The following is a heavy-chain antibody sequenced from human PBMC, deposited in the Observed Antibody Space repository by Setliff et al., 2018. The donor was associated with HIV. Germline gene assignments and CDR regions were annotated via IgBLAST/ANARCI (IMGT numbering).Heavy chain of an antibody. CDR3: ARDSGVSSGWKNRFDS. J-gene: IGHJ5*01. V-gene: IGHV1-3*01. D-gene: IGHD6-19*01. CDR1: GYTFTSYA. Sequence: ASVKVSCKASGYTFTSYAMHWVRQAPGQRLEWMGWINAGNGNTKYSQKFQGRVTITTDESTSTAYMDLSSLRSEDTAVYYCARDSGVSSGWKNRFDSWGQGTLVTVSS. CDR2: INAGNGNT.